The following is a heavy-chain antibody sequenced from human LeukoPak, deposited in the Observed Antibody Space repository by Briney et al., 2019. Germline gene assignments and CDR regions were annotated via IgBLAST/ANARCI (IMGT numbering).Heavy chain of an antibody. D-gene: IGHD5-12*01. Sequence: GGSLRLSCAASGFTFSRFWMSWVRQAPGKGLEWVANIKQDGSEKYYVDSVKGRFTISRDNAKNSLYLQMNSLRAEDTAVFYCARDGTYTDYDPDFDIWGQGTLVAVSS. CDR1: GFTFSRFW. CDR2: IKQDGSEK. J-gene: IGHJ4*02. V-gene: IGHV3-7*04. CDR3: ARDGTYTDYDPDFDI.